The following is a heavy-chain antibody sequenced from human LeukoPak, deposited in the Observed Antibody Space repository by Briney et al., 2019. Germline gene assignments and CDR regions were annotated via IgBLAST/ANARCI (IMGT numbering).Heavy chain of an antibody. V-gene: IGHV3-53*01. CDR1: GFTVSSND. CDR3: AKDTGAARPRWAFDY. Sequence: PGGSLRLSCAASGFTVSSNDMSWVRQAPGKGLECISVIYSGGSTDYADSVKGRLTISRDNDKNSLYLQMNSLRAEDTAVYYCAKDTGAARPRWAFDYWGQGTLVTVSS. CDR2: IYSGGST. D-gene: IGHD6-6*01. J-gene: IGHJ4*02.